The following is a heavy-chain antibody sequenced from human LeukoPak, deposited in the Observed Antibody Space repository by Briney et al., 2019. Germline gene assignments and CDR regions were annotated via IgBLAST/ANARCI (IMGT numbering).Heavy chain of an antibody. Sequence: ASVKASCKASGYTFTGYYMHWVRQAPGQGLEWMGWINPNSGGTNYAQKFQGRVTMTRDTPISTAYMELSRLRSDDTAVYYCARDGGYNWNYGDFDYWGQGTLVTVSS. CDR1: GYTFTGYY. D-gene: IGHD1-7*01. J-gene: IGHJ4*02. CDR2: INPNSGGT. CDR3: ARDGGYNWNYGDFDY. V-gene: IGHV1-2*02.